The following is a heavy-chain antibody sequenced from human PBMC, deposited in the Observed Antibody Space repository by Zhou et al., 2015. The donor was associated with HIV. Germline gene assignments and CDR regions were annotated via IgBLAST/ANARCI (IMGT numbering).Heavy chain of an antibody. Sequence: QVQIVQSGAEVKKPGSSVKASCKTSGGTFNIYAVSWLRQAPGHGLQWMGGIIPLFATAKYAPIFQGRLTITAVESTRTVYMELTSLTPGDSAIYFCAVGPSSGWYVPFDFWGQGTLLSVSS. J-gene: IGHJ4*02. V-gene: IGHV1-69*01. D-gene: IGHD6-19*01. CDR3: AVGPSSGWYVPFDF. CDR2: IIPLFATA. CDR1: GGTFNIYA.